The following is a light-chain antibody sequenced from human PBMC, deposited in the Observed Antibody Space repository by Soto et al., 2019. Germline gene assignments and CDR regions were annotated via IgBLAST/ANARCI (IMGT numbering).Light chain of an antibody. V-gene: IGKV3-11*01. CDR1: QSVSSN. CDR3: QQRSNWPRT. J-gene: IGKJ1*01. Sequence: LVMTQSPATLSVSPCEIATLSCSASQSVSSNLAWYQQKPGQAPRLLIYDASDRATGIPARFSGSGSGTDFTLTISSLEPEDFAVYYCQQRSNWPRTFGQGTKVDIK. CDR2: DAS.